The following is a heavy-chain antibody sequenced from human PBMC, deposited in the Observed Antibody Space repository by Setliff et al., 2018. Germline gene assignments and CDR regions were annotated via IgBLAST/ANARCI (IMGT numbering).Heavy chain of an antibody. CDR3: ARLALTGYDSSGYYYALEYYYYMDV. CDR1: AFSFSSYA. Sequence: GGSLRLSCAASAFSFSSYAMSWVRQAPGKGLEWVSAISGSGGSTYYADSVKGRFTISRDNANQSLYLQMNSLRAEDTAVYYCARLALTGYDSSGYYYALEYYYYMDVWGKGTTVTVSS. V-gene: IGHV3-23*01. CDR2: ISGSGGST. J-gene: IGHJ6*03. D-gene: IGHD3-22*01.